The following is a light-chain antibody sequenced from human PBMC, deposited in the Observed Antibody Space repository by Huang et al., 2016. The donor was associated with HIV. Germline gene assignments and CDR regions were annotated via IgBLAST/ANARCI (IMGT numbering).Light chain of an antibody. J-gene: IGKJ4*01. CDR2: DAS. CDR1: RSVSSY. CDR3: QQRSDWPPT. Sequence: EIVLTQSPATLSLSPGERATLSCRASRSVSSYLSGYQQKPGQAPRLLIYDASNRATGIPARFSGSGAGTDFTLNISSLEPEDFAVYYCQQRSDWPPTFGGGTKVEIK. V-gene: IGKV3-11*01.